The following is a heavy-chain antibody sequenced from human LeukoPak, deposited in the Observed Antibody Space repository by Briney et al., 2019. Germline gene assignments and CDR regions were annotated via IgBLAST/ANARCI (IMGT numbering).Heavy chain of an antibody. Sequence: GGSLRLSCAASGFTFSSYGMHWVRQAPGKGLEWVAVIWYDGSNKYYADSVKGRFTISRDNSKNTLYLQMNSLRAEDTAVYYCARDLDYYDGGTFDYWGQGTLVTVSS. J-gene: IGHJ4*02. V-gene: IGHV3-33*08. D-gene: IGHD3-22*01. CDR3: ARDLDYYDGGTFDY. CDR1: GFTFSSYG. CDR2: IWYDGSNK.